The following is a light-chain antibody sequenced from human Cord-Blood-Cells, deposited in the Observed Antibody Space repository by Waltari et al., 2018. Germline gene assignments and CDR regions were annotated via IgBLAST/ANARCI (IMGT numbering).Light chain of an antibody. CDR1: SSNIGRNY. V-gene: IGLV1-47*01. CDR3: AAWDDSLSGWV. Sequence: QSVLTQPPSASGTPGQRVTISCSGSSSNIGRNYVYCYQQLPGTAPKLLIYRNNQRPSGVPDRFSGSKSGTSASLAISGLRSEDEADYYCAAWDDSLSGWVFGGGTKLTVL. CDR2: RNN. J-gene: IGLJ3*02.